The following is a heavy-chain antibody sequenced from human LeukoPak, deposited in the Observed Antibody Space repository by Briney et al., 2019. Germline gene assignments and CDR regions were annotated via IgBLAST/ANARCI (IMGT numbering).Heavy chain of an antibody. V-gene: IGHV4-30-2*01. D-gene: IGHD5-12*01. CDR1: GGSISSGGYS. CDR2: IYHSGST. J-gene: IGHJ5*02. CDR3: ARNSGYEKYNWLDP. Sequence: SQTLSLTCAVSGGSISSGGYSWSWIRQPPGKGLEWIGYIYHSGSTYYNPSLKSRVTISVDTPKNQFSLRLRSVTAADTAVYYCARNSGYEKYNWLDPWGQGTLVTVSS.